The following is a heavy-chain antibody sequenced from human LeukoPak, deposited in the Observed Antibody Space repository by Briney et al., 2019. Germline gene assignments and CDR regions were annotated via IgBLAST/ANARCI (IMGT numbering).Heavy chain of an antibody. CDR1: GFNFIDYD. V-gene: IGHV3-13*01. Sequence: GGSLRLSCVASGFNFIDYDMHWVRQVIGKGLEWVSAIGIRGDTHYSGSVRGRFTISRENAESSLYLQMNSLTAADTAVYYCARGGIQVSGIDEFDYWGQGTLVTVSS. J-gene: IGHJ4*02. D-gene: IGHD6-19*01. CDR3: ARGGIQVSGIDEFDY. CDR2: IGIRGDT.